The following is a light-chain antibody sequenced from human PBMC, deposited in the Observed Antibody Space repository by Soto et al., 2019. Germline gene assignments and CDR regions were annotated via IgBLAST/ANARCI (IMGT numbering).Light chain of an antibody. V-gene: IGKV1-39*01. CDR2: AAS. CDR3: QQSYSTPLT. Sequence: DIQMTQSPSSLSASVGDRVTITCRSSQSISSYLNWYQQKPGKAPKLLIYAASSLQSGAPSRFSGSGSGPDFTLTIRSLQPEDFATYYCQQSYSTPLTFGGGTKVDIK. CDR1: QSISSY. J-gene: IGKJ4*01.